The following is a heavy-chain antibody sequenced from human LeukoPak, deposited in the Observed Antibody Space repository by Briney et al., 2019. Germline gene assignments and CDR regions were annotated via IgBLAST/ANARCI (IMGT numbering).Heavy chain of an antibody. CDR1: GFTFGDYA. CDR3: AKDLGSSGWYIDY. V-gene: IGHV3-49*03. J-gene: IGHJ4*02. Sequence: GGSLRLSCTASGFTFGDYAMSWFRQAPGKGLEWVGFIRSKAYGGTTEYAASVKGRFTISRDDSKSIAYLQMNSLKTEDTAVYYCAKDLGSSGWYIDYWGQGTLVTVSS. CDR2: IRSKAYGGTT. D-gene: IGHD6-19*01.